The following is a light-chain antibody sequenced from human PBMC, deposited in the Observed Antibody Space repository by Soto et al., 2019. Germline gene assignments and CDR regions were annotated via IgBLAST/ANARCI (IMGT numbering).Light chain of an antibody. CDR2: EVN. CDR3: QSYDSSLSGAVV. CDR1: SSDVGAYDY. V-gene: IGLV2-8*01. Sequence: QSVLTQPPSASGSPGQSVTISCTGTSSDVGAYDYVCWYQQHPGKAPKLMIYEVNKRPSGVPDRFSGSKSGNTASLTVSGLQAGDEADYYCQSYDSSLSGAVVFGGGTQLTVL. J-gene: IGLJ2*01.